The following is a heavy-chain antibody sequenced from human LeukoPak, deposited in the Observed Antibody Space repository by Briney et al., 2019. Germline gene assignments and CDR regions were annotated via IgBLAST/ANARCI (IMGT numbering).Heavy chain of an antibody. D-gene: IGHD3-10*01. CDR2: IYHSGST. CDR1: GYSISSGYY. Sequence: SETLSLTCTVSGYSISSGYYWGWIRPPPGKGLEWIGSIYHSGSTYYNPSLKSRVTISVDTSKNQFSLKLSSVTAADTAVYYCARPGWFDPWGQGTLVTVSS. CDR3: ARPGWFDP. J-gene: IGHJ5*02. V-gene: IGHV4-38-2*02.